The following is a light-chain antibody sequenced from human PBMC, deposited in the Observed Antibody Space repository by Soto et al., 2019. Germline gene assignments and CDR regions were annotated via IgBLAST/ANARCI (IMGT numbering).Light chain of an antibody. Sequence: LTQTASVSGSPGQSITISCTGTSSDVGGYDYVSWYQHHPGKAPKLTIYEVSNRPSGVSNRFSGSKSGNTASLTISGLQAEDEAEYYCSSYTSSSTDVFGTGTKVTV. J-gene: IGLJ1*01. V-gene: IGLV2-14*01. CDR3: SSYTSSSTDV. CDR2: EVS. CDR1: SSDVGGYDY.